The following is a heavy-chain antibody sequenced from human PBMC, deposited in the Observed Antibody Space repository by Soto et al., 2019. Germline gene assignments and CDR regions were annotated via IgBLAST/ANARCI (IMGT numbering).Heavy chain of an antibody. V-gene: IGHV3-9*01. CDR2: ISWKSGTI. CDR1: GFTFDDYV. J-gene: IGHJ5*02. D-gene: IGHD2-2*01. Sequence: EVQLVESGGGLVQPDGSLRLSCAASGFTFDDYVMHWVRQAPGKGLEWVSGISWKSGTIGYADSVQGRFTISRDNAKNSLYLQMSSLRTEDTAFYYCAKDMSARSDSWLNWFDPWGQGTLVTVSS. CDR3: AKDMSARSDSWLNWFDP.